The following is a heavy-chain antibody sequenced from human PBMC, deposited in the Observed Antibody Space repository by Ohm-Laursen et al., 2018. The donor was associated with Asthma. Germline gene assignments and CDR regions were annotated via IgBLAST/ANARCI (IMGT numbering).Heavy chain of an antibody. V-gene: IGHV3-23*01. CDR2: ISGTSGTI. Sequence: SLRLSCAASGFTFINYAIAWVRQAPGQGLEWISSISGTSGTIYYANSGKGRFTISRDNSKNTVYLQMNSLGGEDTAVYYCAKPISTGTTWGHDFDVWGQGTMVTVST. CDR3: AKPISTGTTWGHDFDV. CDR1: GFTFINYA. J-gene: IGHJ3*01. D-gene: IGHD4-17*01.